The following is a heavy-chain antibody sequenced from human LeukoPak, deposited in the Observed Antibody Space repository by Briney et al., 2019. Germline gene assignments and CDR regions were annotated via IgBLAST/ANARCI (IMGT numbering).Heavy chain of an antibody. CDR2: ISTDGSNT. CDR1: GFTFSSFW. CDR3: ARAGYGSIFYFDY. V-gene: IGHV3-74*01. D-gene: IGHD5-12*01. Sequence: GGSLRLSCAASGFTFSSFWMHWVRQAPGKGLVWVSHISTDGSNTNYADSVKGRFTISRDNSKNTLYLQMSSLRAEDTAVYFCARAGYGSIFYFDYWGQGTLVTVSS. J-gene: IGHJ4*02.